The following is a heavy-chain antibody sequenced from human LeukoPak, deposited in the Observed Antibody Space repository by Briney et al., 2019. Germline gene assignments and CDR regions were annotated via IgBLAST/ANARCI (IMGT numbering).Heavy chain of an antibody. D-gene: IGHD5-18*01. CDR2: ISGSGGST. J-gene: IGHJ4*02. CDR1: GFTFSSYA. Sequence: GGSLRLSCAASGFTFSSYAMSWVRQAPGKGLEWVSAISGSGGSTYYADSVKGRFTISRDNSNNTLYLQMNSLRAEDTAVYYCAKMDTAMVEYFDYWGQGTLVTVSS. CDR3: AKMDTAMVEYFDY. V-gene: IGHV3-23*01.